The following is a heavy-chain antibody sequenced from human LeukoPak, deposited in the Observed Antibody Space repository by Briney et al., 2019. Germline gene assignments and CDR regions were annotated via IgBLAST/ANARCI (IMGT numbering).Heavy chain of an antibody. Sequence: GRSLRLSCAASGFTFSNYFMHWVRQAPGKGLEWVALITYDGGDKYYADSVKGRFTISRDNSKNTVYLQMSSLGTVDTAVYYCAREGSYDYRAGSDAFDVWGQGTMVTVSS. CDR3: AREGSYDYRAGSDAFDV. V-gene: IGHV3-30-3*01. CDR1: GFTFSNYF. CDR2: ITYDGGDK. J-gene: IGHJ3*01. D-gene: IGHD3-16*01.